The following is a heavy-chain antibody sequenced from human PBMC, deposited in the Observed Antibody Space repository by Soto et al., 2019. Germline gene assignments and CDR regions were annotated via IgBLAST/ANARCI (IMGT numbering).Heavy chain of an antibody. CDR1: GFTITSYA. CDR2: ISGNGANI. CDR3: AKKMRGSYTYFEY. V-gene: IGHV3-23*01. J-gene: IGHJ4*02. D-gene: IGHD3-16*01. Sequence: EVQLLESGGGLIQPGGSLRLSCAASGFTITSYAMSWVRQAPGKGLEWVSTISGNGANIFYGDSVNGRFTISRDTSQNTVYLQMNSMRAEEDTAVYYCAKKMRGSYTYFEYWGQGTLVTVSS.